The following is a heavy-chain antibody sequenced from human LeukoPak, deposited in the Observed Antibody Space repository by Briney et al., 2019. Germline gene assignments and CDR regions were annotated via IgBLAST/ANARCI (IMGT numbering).Heavy chain of an antibody. CDR2: IYYSGST. D-gene: IGHD1-26*01. V-gene: IGHV4-59*01. CDR3: ARVMGAKIDY. Sequence: KPSETLSLTCTVSGGSISTYYWSWIRQPPGKGLEWIGYIYYSGSTNYSPSLKSRVTISVDTSKNQFSLKLTSVTAADTAVYYCARVMGAKIDYWGQGTLVTVSS. CDR1: GGSISTYY. J-gene: IGHJ4*02.